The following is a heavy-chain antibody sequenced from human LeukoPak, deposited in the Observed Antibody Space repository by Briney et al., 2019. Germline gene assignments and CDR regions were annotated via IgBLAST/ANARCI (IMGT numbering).Heavy chain of an antibody. J-gene: IGHJ4*02. D-gene: IGHD3-22*01. CDR1: GYTFTGYY. Sequence: ASVKVSCKASGYTFTGYYMHWVRQAPGQGLEWMGWINPNSGGTNYAQKFQGRVTMTRDTSISTAYMELSRLRSGDTAVYYCAREGDYYDSSGYYFDYWGQGTLVTVSS. V-gene: IGHV1-2*02. CDR3: AREGDYYDSSGYYFDY. CDR2: INPNSGGT.